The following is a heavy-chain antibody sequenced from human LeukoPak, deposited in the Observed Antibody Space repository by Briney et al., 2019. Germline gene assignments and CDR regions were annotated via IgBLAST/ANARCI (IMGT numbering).Heavy chain of an antibody. CDR1: GFAFSSYW. CDR3: ARAESGYDIYYYYYMDV. V-gene: IGHV3-7*01. Sequence: GGSLRLSCAASGFAFSSYWMSWVRQAPGKGLEWVANIKQDGSEKYYVDSVKGRFTISRDNAKNSLYLQMNSLRAEDTAVYYCARAESGYDIYYYYYMDVWGKGTTVTVSS. CDR2: IKQDGSEK. D-gene: IGHD5-12*01. J-gene: IGHJ6*03.